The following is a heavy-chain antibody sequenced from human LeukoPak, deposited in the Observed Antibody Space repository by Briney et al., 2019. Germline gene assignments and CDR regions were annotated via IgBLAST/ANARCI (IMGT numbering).Heavy chain of an antibody. CDR3: AREPNPVVVAATRGMDV. Sequence: GSLRLSCAASGFTFSSYSMNWVRQAPGKGLEWVSSISSSSSYIYYADSVKGRFTISRDNAKNSPYLQMNSLRAEDTAVYYCAREPNPVVVAATRGMDVWGKGTTVTVSS. V-gene: IGHV3-21*01. J-gene: IGHJ6*03. CDR2: ISSSSSYI. CDR1: GFTFSSYS. D-gene: IGHD2-15*01.